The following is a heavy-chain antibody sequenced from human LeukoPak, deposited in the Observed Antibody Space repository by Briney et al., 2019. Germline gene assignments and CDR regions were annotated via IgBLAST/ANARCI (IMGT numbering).Heavy chain of an antibody. V-gene: IGHV1-69*01. D-gene: IGHD3-10*01. CDR2: IIPIFGTA. Sequence: GSSVKVSCKASGGTFSSCAISWVRQAPGQGLEWMGGIIPIFGTANYAQKFQGRVTITADESTSTAYMELSSLRSEDTAVYYCARLVRGVIPFDYWGQGTLVTVSS. CDR3: ARLVRGVIPFDY. J-gene: IGHJ4*02. CDR1: GGTFSSCA.